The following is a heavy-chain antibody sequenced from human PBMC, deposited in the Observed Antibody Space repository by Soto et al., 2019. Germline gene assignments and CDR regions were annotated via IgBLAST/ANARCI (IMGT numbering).Heavy chain of an antibody. CDR2: IIPIFGTA. D-gene: IGHD3-10*01. CDR1: GGTFSSYA. CDR3: AISGSYYPQDNYYYYYGMDV. J-gene: IGHJ6*02. V-gene: IGHV1-69*13. Sequence: GASVKVSCKASGGTFSSYAISWVRQAPGQGLEWMGGIIPIFGTANYAQKFQGRVTITADESTGTAYMELSSLRSEDTAVYYCAISGSYYPQDNYYYYYGMDVWGQGTTVTVSS.